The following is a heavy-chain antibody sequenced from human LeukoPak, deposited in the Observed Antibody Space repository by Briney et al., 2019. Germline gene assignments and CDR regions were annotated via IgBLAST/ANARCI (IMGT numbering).Heavy chain of an antibody. D-gene: IGHD2-21*02. V-gene: IGHV3-48*01. Sequence: PGGSLRLSCAASGFTFSTYSMSWVRQAPGKGLEWVSYISRSSATIYYADSVKGRFTISRDNSKNTVSLQMNSLRAEDTAVFYCAKGYNCGGDCYKVYDSWGRGILVTVSS. CDR1: GFTFSTYS. CDR2: ISRSSATI. CDR3: AKGYNCGGDCYKVYDS. J-gene: IGHJ4*02.